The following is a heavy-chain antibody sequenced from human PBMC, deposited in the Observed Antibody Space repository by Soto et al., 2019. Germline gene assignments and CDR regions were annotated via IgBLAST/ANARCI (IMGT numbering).Heavy chain of an antibody. CDR2: ISYDGSDK. D-gene: IGHD2-15*01. V-gene: IGHV3-30-3*01. CDR1: GFTVSSYG. CDR3: ARVLGGFPNFDF. Sequence: GGSLRLSCAASGFTVSSYGLHWVRQPPGKGLEWLAFISYDGSDKFYADSVKGRFTISRDSSKNTLYLQLNSLRAEDTAVYYCARVLGGFPNFDFWVQGTLVTVSS. J-gene: IGHJ4*02.